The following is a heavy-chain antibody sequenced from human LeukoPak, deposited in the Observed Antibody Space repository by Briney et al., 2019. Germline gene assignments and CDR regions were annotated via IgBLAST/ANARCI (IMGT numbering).Heavy chain of an antibody. CDR2: IRSKAYGGTT. CDR3: TRPPGDYYYYYYMDV. J-gene: IGHJ6*03. D-gene: IGHD3-10*01. CDR1: GFTFGDYA. V-gene: IGHV3-49*04. Sequence: GGSLRLSCTASGFTFGDYAMSWVRQAPGKGLEWVGFIRSKAYGGTTEYAASVKGRFTISRDDSKSIAYLQMNSLKTEDTAVYYCTRPPGDYYYYYYMDVWGKGTTVTVSS.